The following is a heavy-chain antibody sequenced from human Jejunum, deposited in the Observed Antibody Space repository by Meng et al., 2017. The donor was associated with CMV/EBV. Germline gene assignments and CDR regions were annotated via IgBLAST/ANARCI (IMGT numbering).Heavy chain of an antibody. Sequence: QVQLVHSGSELTKPGASVKVSCKASGYTFSTYTINWVRQARGRGLEWMGWISTNTGTPTYTQGFTGRFVFSLDTSVSTAYLQISSLKAEDTAVYYCARGGNFDPWGQGTLVTVSS. CDR2: ISTNTGTP. CDR3: ARGGNFDP. D-gene: IGHD2/OR15-2a*01. J-gene: IGHJ5*02. CDR1: GYTFSTYT. V-gene: IGHV7-4-1*02.